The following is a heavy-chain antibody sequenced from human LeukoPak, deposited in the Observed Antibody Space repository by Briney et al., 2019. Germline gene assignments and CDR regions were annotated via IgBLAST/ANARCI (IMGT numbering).Heavy chain of an antibody. D-gene: IGHD5-12*01. Sequence: PGESLRLSCAASEFTFRGYEMNWVRQPPGKGLEWVSYISDSGSTIYYADSVKGRFTISRDNAKNSLYLQMNSVRAEDTALYYCARQSKSGNRRRAFDIWGQGTMVTVSS. CDR1: EFTFRGYE. CDR3: ARQSKSGNRRRAFDI. J-gene: IGHJ3*02. CDR2: ISDSGSTI. V-gene: IGHV3-48*03.